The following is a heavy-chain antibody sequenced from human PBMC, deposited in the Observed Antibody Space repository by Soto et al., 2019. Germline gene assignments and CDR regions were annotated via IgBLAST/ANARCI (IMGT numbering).Heavy chain of an antibody. V-gene: IGHV4-30-4*01. CDR2: IYYSGST. J-gene: IGHJ3*02. D-gene: IGHD2-15*01. Sequence: SETLSLTCTVSGGSISSGDYYWSWIRQPPGKGLEWIGYIYYSGSTYYNPSLKSRVTISVDTSKNQFSLELSSVTAADTAVYYCAREGGFVAANDAFDIWGQGTMVTVSS. CDR3: AREGGFVAANDAFDI. CDR1: GGSISSGDYY.